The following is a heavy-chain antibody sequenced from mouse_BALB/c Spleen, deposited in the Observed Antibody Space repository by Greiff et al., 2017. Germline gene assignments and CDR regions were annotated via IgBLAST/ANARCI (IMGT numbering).Heavy chain of an antibody. CDR1: GFTFSSYT. CDR3: TRWGYDDYYAMDY. Sequence: DVMLVESGGGLVKPGGSLKLSCAASGFTFSSYTMSWVRQTPEKRLEWVATISSGGSYTYYPDSVKGRFTISRDNAKNTLYLQMSSLKSEDTAMYYCTRWGYDDYYAMDYWGQGTSVTVSS. CDR2: ISSGGSYT. D-gene: IGHD2-14*01. J-gene: IGHJ4*01. V-gene: IGHV5-6-4*01.